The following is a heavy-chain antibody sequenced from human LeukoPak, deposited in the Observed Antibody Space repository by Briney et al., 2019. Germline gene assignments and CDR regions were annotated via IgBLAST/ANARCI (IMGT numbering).Heavy chain of an antibody. J-gene: IGHJ4*02. Sequence: ASVKVSCKASGYTFTTYAINWVRQAPGQGLEWMGWMNPNSGNTGYAQKFQGRVTMTRNTSISTAYMELSSLRSEDTAVYYCARAPPRYYDILTGYYSWGQGTLVTVSS. CDR2: MNPNSGNT. D-gene: IGHD3-9*01. CDR1: GYTFTTYA. CDR3: ARAPPRYYDILTGYYS. V-gene: IGHV1-8*02.